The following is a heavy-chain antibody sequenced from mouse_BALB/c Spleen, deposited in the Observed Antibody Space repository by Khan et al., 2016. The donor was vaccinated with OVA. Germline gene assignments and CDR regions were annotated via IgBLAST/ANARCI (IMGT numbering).Heavy chain of an antibody. V-gene: IGHV14-3*02. D-gene: IGHD4-1*01. J-gene: IGHJ3*01. CDR2: IDPANGNT. Sequence: VQLQQSGAELVKPGASVKLSCTASGFNIKDTYMHWVKQRPEQGLEWIGRIDPANGNTKYDPKFQGKATITADTSSNTAYLQLSSLPSEDTAVSYCARDYWDVFAYWGQGTLVTVSA. CDR3: ARDYWDVFAY. CDR1: GFNIKDTY.